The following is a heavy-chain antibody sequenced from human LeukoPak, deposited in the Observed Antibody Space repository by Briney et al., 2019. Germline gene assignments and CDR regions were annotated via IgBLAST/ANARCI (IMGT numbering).Heavy chain of an antibody. CDR3: ARVFWGQLHAFDF. D-gene: IGHD3-16*01. CDR1: GASISSYY. J-gene: IGHJ3*01. Sequence: PSETLSLTCTVSGASISSYYWSWIRQPPGKGLDWIGYIYYSGSANYNPSLKSRVTISIDTSKNQFSLNLSSVTAADTAVYYCARVFWGQLHAFDFWGQGTMVTVSS. V-gene: IGHV4-59*01. CDR2: IYYSGSA.